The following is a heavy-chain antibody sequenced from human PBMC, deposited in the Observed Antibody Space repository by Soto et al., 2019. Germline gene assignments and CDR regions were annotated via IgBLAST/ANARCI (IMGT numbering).Heavy chain of an antibody. CDR2: INAGNGNT. J-gene: IGHJ6*02. CDR1: GGTFSSYA. CDR3: ARGHHSGSYLERYYYYYGMDV. V-gene: IGHV1-3*01. D-gene: IGHD1-26*01. Sequence: ASVKVSCKASGGTFSSYAISWVRQAPGQGLEWMGWINAGNGNTKYSQKFQGRVTITRDTSASTAYMELSSLRSEDTAVYYCARGHHSGSYLERYYYYYGMDVWGQGTTVTVS.